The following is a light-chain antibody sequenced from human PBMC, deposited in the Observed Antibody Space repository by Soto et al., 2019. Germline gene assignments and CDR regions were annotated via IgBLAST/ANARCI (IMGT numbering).Light chain of an antibody. CDR3: LSYTTSRTYV. CDR1: SSDVGGFDY. V-gene: IGLV2-14*01. Sequence: QSVLTQPASVSGSPGQSITISCTGTSSDVGGFDYVSWYQQSPGKAPRVLIYDVRNRPSGISYRFSGSRSGNTASLTISGLQAEVEADYYCLSYTTSRTYVFGTGTKVTVL. J-gene: IGLJ1*01. CDR2: DVR.